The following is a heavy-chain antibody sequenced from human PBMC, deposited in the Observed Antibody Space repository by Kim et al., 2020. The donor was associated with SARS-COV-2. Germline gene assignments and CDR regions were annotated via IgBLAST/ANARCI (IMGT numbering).Heavy chain of an antibody. CDR3: ARGMWLPY. D-gene: IGHD5-12*01. J-gene: IGHJ4*02. Sequence: SGNTGYAQKFQGRVTMTRKTSISTAYMELSSLRSEDTAVYYCARGMWLPYWGQGTLVTVSS. V-gene: IGHV1-8*01. CDR2: SGNT.